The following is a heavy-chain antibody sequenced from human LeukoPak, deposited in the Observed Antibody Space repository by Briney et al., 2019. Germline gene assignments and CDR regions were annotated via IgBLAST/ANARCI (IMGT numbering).Heavy chain of an antibody. V-gene: IGHV4-34*01. Sequence: SETLSLTCAVYGGSFSGYYWSWIRQPPGKGLEWIGEINHSGSTNYNPYLTSRGTISVEKSKNQFSLKLSSVTAADTAVYYCARVARSYCSSTSCPTRSLDYWGQGTLVTVSS. D-gene: IGHD2-2*01. J-gene: IGHJ4*02. CDR1: GGSFSGYY. CDR3: ARVARSYCSSTSCPTRSLDY. CDR2: INHSGST.